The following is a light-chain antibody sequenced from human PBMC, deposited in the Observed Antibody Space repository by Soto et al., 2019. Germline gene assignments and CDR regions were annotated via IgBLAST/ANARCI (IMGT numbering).Light chain of an antibody. CDR2: TNN. CDR1: GSNIGSNA. V-gene: IGLV1-44*01. CDR3: ATWDDSLNGYV. Sequence: QPVLTQPPSASGTPGQRITISCSGSGSNIGSNAVTWYHQLPRTAPKLLIYTNNQRPSGVPDRFSGSKSGTSASLAISGLQSGDEADYYCATWDDSLNGYVFGTGTKLTVL. J-gene: IGLJ1*01.